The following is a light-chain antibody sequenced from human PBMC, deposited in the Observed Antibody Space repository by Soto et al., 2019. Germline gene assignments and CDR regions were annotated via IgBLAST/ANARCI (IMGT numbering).Light chain of an antibody. Sequence: QSALTQPPSASGSPGQSVTISCTGTSSDVGAYNYVSWYQQHAGKAPKLVIYEVTKRPSGVPDRFSGSKSANTASLTVSGLQAEDEADYDCSSFAYSNTWVFGGGTKLTVL. CDR1: SSDVGAYNY. J-gene: IGLJ3*02. V-gene: IGLV2-8*01. CDR2: EVT. CDR3: SSFAYSNTWV.